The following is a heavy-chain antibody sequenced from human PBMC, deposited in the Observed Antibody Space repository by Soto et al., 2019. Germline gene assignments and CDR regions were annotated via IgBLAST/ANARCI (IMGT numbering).Heavy chain of an antibody. CDR3: ARVAPYDSSGYSYSHDAFDI. CDR2: ISSSSSYT. Sequence: GGSLRLSCAASGFTFSDYYMSWIRQAPGKGLEWVSYISSSSSYTNYADSVKGRFTISRDNAKNSLYLQMNSLRAEDTAVYYCARVAPYDSSGYSYSHDAFDIWGQGTMVTVSS. CDR1: GFTFSDYY. V-gene: IGHV3-11*05. D-gene: IGHD3-22*01. J-gene: IGHJ3*02.